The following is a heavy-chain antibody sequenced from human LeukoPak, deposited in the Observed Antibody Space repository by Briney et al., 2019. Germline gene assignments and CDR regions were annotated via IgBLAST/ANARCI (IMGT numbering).Heavy chain of an antibody. Sequence: WGSLRLSCAASGFTFSSYEMNWVSQAPRKGLEWVSYISSSGSTIYYADSVKGRFTISRDNAKDSLYLQMNSLRAEDTAVYYCARYYYDSSGYYLNDYWGQGTLVSVSS. J-gene: IGHJ4*02. V-gene: IGHV3-48*03. CDR2: ISSSGSTI. D-gene: IGHD3-22*01. CDR1: GFTFSSYE. CDR3: ARYYYDSSGYYLNDY.